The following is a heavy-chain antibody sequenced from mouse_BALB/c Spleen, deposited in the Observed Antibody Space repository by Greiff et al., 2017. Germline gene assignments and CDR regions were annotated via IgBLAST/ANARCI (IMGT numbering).Heavy chain of an antibody. CDR2: ISYDGSN. J-gene: IGHJ2*01. CDR1: GYSITSGYY. Sequence: DVQLQESGPGLVKPSQSLSLTCSVTGYSITSGYYWNWIRQFPGNKLEWMGYISYDGSNNYNPSLKNRISITRDTSKNQFFLKLNSVTTEDTATYYCARATTAKYYFDYWGQGTTLTVSS. D-gene: IGHD1-2*01. V-gene: IGHV3-6*02. CDR3: ARATTAKYYFDY.